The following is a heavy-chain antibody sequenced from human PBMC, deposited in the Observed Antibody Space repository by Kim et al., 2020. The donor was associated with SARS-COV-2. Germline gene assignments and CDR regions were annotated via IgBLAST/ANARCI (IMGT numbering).Heavy chain of an antibody. Sequence: GSIGYADSVKGRFTISRDNAKNSLYLHMNSLRAEDTAFYYCVGVAVAGSPWGQGTLVTVSS. V-gene: IGHV3-9*01. CDR3: VGVAVAGSP. CDR2: GSI. D-gene: IGHD6-19*01. J-gene: IGHJ5*02.